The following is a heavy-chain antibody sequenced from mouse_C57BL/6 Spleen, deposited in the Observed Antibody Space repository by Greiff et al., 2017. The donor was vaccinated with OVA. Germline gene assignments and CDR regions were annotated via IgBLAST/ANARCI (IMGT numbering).Heavy chain of an antibody. CDR2: INYDGSST. D-gene: IGHD2-3*01. CDR1: GFTFSDYY. V-gene: IGHV5-16*01. J-gene: IGHJ2*01. Sequence: EVQRVESEGGLVQPGSSMKLSCTASGFTFSDYYMAWVRQVPEKGLEWVANINYDGSSTYYLDSLKSRFIISRDNAKNILYLQMSSLKSEDTATYYCARVSYDGLDYWGQGTTLTVSS. CDR3: ARVSYDGLDY.